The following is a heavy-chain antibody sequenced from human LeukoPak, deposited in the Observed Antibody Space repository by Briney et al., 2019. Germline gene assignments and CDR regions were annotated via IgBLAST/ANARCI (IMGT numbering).Heavy chain of an antibody. V-gene: IGHV3-33*01. D-gene: IGHD1-1*01. CDR2: IWYHGRNA. CDR3: ARDSAVGRLGF. J-gene: IGHJ4*02. CDR1: GFTFSGSG. Sequence: GGSLRLSCATSGFTFSGSGFHWVRQAPGEGREWVADIWYHGRNAYYADSAKGRFTIFRDNSKNTLYLQMTSLRAEDTAVYYCARDSAVGRLGFWGQGTLVTVSS.